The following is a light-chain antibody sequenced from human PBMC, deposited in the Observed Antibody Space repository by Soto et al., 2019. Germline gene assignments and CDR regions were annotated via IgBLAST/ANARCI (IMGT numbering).Light chain of an antibody. CDR2: KAS. CDR3: QKYNIPKWE. Sequence: GARITITCRASQSFSDYLAWYKQKPGRGPELLIYKASYLQRGVPSRFSGSGSGTEFTLTISSLQPDDFATYYCQKYNIPKWEFGQGTKVDIK. V-gene: IGKV1-5*03. CDR1: QSFSDY. J-gene: IGKJ1*01.